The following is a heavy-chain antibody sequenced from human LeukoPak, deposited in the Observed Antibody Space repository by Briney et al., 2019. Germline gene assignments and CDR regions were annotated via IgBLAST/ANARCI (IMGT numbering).Heavy chain of an antibody. CDR2: ISGSGGST. D-gene: IGHD3-10*01. J-gene: IGHJ4*02. CDR3: AKDLRYGSGSYPRY. CDR1: GFTFSSYA. V-gene: IGHV3-23*01. Sequence: GGSLRLSCAASGFTFSSYAMSWVRQAPGKGLEWVSAISGSGGSTYYADSVKGRFTISRDNSKNTLYLQMNSLRAEDTAVYYCAKDLRYGSGSYPRYWGQGTLVTVSS.